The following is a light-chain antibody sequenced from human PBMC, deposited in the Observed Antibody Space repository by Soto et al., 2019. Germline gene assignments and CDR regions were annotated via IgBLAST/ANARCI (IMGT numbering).Light chain of an antibody. V-gene: IGKV3-11*01. CDR2: DAF. CDR3: QQYNTWPPIT. Sequence: EIVLTQSPATLSLSPGERATLSCRASQSVSTYLAWYQQKPGQAPRLLIYDAFNRATGVPARFRGSGSGTDFTLTISGLEPEDFAVYYCQQYNTWPPITFGQGTRLEI. J-gene: IGKJ5*01. CDR1: QSVSTY.